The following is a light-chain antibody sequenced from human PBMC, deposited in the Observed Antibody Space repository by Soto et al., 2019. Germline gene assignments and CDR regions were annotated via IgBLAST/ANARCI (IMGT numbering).Light chain of an antibody. J-gene: IGKJ5*01. V-gene: IGKV3-11*01. Sequence: ESLLTQSPATLCLSPGERSTLSCRTSQGVSNYFAWYQQKPGRAPRLLIYDASNRATGIPARFIGSGSGTDFTLTISSLEPEDFAVYYCQQRSNWPITFGQGTRLEIK. CDR3: QQRSNWPIT. CDR1: QGVSNY. CDR2: DAS.